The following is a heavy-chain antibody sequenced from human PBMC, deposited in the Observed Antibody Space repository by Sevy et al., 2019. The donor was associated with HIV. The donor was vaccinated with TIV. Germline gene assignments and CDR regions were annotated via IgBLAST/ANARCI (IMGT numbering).Heavy chain of an antibody. D-gene: IGHD3-3*02. CDR3: AKEGKNIRSWFDP. J-gene: IGHJ5*02. CDR1: GYSFTNYG. Sequence: ASVKVSCKASGYSFTNYGIGWVRQAPGQGLEWMGWISGYNGYTNYAQNLQGRVTMTTDTSTSTAYMELGSLGSDDTAIYYSAKEGKNIRSWFDPWGQGTLVTVSS. CDR2: ISGYNGYT. V-gene: IGHV1-18*01.